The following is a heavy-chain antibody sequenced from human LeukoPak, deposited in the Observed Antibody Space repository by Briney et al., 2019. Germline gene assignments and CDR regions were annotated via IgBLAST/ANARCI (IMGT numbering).Heavy chain of an antibody. CDR1: GFTFSSYG. CDR2: ISYDGSNK. J-gene: IGHJ3*01. D-gene: IGHD3-22*01. CDR3: AKDMEYYYDSSGYSL. V-gene: IGHV3-30*18. Sequence: GGSLRLSCAASGFTFSSYGMHWVRQAPGKGLEWAAVISYDGSNKYYADSVKGRFTISRDNSKNTLYLQMNSLRAEDTAVYCCAKDMEYYYDSSGYSLWGQGTMVTVSS.